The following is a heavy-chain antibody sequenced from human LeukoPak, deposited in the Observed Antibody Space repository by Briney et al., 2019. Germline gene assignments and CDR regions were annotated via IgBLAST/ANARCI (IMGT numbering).Heavy chain of an antibody. V-gene: IGHV4-34*01. Sequence: SETLSLTCAVYGGSFSGYYWSWIRQPPGKGLEWIGEINHSGSTNYNPSLKSRVTISVDTSKNQFSLKLSSVTAADTAVYYCARGGSSSSWYSFYYYYMDVWGKGTTVTVSS. CDR3: ARGGSSSSWYSFYYYYMDV. CDR2: INHSGST. J-gene: IGHJ6*03. CDR1: GGSFSGYY. D-gene: IGHD6-13*01.